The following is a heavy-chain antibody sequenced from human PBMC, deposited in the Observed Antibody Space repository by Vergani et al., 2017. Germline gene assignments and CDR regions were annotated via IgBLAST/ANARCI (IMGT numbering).Heavy chain of an antibody. CDR3: ARDRGVSYMGYHEMHV. V-gene: IGHV7-4-1*02. CDR1: GYTFINYA. Sequence: QVQLVQSGSELKKPGASVKVSCKASGYTFINYAINWVRQAPGQGLEWMGWINTNSGNPTYAQAFTGRLVFSMDTSVSTAFLEISSLKAADTAIYYCARDRGVSYMGYHEMHVWGQGTTVTVSP. J-gene: IGHJ6*01. CDR2: INTNSGNP. D-gene: IGHD3-10*01.